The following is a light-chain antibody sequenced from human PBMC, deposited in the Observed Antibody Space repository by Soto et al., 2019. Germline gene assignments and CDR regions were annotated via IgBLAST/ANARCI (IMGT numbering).Light chain of an antibody. CDR3: QQYNNWPIT. CDR2: GAS. J-gene: IGKJ5*01. V-gene: IGKV3-15*01. CDR1: QSVSSSY. Sequence: EIVLTQSPGTLSLSPGERATLSCRASQSVSSSYLAWYQQKPGQPPRLLIYGASTRATGIPARFSGSGSGTEFTLTISSLQFEDFAVYYCQQYNNWPITFGQGTRLEIK.